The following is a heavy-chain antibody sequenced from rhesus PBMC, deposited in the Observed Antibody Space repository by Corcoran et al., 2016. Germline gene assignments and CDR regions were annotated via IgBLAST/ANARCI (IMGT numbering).Heavy chain of an antibody. Sequence: EVQLVQSGAEVKRPGESLKISCKTSGYSCTSYWISWVRQMPGKGREWMGPIDPSDADTRYSPSFQGQVTISADKSISTTYLQWSSLKASDSATYYCAKGWGSSWYFDLWGPGTPITISS. CDR2: IDPSDADT. D-gene: IGHD5-42*01. CDR3: AKGWGSSWYFDL. J-gene: IGHJ2*01. V-gene: IGHV5-2*01. CDR1: GYSCTSYW.